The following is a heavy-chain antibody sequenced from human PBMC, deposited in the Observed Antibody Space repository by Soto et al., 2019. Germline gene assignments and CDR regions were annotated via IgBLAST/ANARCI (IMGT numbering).Heavy chain of an antibody. CDR1: GGSITSEGYY. V-gene: IGHV4-31*03. CDR2: IYYSGSI. CDR3: ARSRFWQQHFAS. D-gene: IGHD3-3*02. Sequence: SETLSLTRTVSGGSITSEGYYWSWIRQLPGKGLEWIGYIYYSGSIFYNPFLKSRASISAHSSKKQFSLKLSSVTAADTAVYYCARSRFWQQHFASWGRGALVIVSS. J-gene: IGHJ1*01.